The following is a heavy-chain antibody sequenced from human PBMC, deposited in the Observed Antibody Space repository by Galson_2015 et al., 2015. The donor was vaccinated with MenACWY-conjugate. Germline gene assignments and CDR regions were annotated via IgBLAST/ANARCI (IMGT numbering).Heavy chain of an antibody. CDR1: GSTYSNDA. Sequence: SLRLSCAASGSTYSNDAMSWVRQAPGKGLEWVSGISGSGGTTYYADSVKGRFTISRDNSKNTLYLHMNSLRAEDTALYYCARPWNSGGYYFDSWGQGSLVTVSS. V-gene: IGHV3-23*01. CDR3: ARPWNSGGYYFDS. CDR2: ISGSGGTT. D-gene: IGHD1-7*01. J-gene: IGHJ4*02.